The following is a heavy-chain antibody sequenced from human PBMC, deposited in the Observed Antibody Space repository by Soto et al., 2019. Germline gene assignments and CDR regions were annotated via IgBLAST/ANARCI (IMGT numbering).Heavy chain of an antibody. CDR1: GGTFSNYV. CDR2: IIPISGAA. D-gene: IGHD1-7*01. Sequence: QVQLVQSGAEVKKPWSSVKVSCKASGGTFSNYVVNWVRQAPVKGLEWMGRIIPISGAANYAQKFQARVTITAEKSTSTSYMELSCLRSAETGVYYCARDMTRTVVTYFGFWGQGELGAVST. J-gene: IGHJ4*02. CDR3: ARDMTRTVVTYFGF. V-gene: IGHV1-69*06.